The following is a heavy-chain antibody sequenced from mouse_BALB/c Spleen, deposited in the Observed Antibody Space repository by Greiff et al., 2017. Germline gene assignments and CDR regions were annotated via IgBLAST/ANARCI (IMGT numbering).Heavy chain of an antibody. V-gene: IGHV1-87*01. Sequence: VKLVESGAELARPGASGKLSCKASGYTFTSYWMHWVKQRPGQGLEWIGAIYPGDGDTRYTQKFKGKATLTADKSSSTAYMQLSSLASEDSAVYYCARLLRYYAMDYWGQGTSVTVSS. D-gene: IGHD1-1*01. J-gene: IGHJ4*01. CDR2: IYPGDGDT. CDR1: GYTFTSYW. CDR3: ARLLRYYAMDY.